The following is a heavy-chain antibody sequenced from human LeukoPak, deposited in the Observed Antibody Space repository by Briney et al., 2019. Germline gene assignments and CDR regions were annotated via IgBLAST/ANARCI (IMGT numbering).Heavy chain of an antibody. CDR1: GYTFNNHY. CDR3: ARGGDHITNWFDP. V-gene: IGHV1-18*01. CDR2: ISAYNGNT. J-gene: IGHJ5*02. Sequence: VASVKVSCKASGYTFNNHYMYWVRQAPGQGLEWMGWISAYNGNTNYAQKLQGRVTMTTDTSTSTAYMELRSLRSDDTAVYYCARGGDHITNWFDPWGQGTLVTVSS.